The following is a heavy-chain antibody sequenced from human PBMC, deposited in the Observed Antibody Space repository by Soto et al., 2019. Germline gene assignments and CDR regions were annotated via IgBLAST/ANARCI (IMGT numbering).Heavy chain of an antibody. CDR3: ARDVAIAARPGYYYYGMDV. D-gene: IGHD6-6*01. CDR2: INAGNGNT. J-gene: IGHJ6*02. CDR1: GYTFTSYA. V-gene: IGHV1-3*01. Sequence: ASVKVSCKASGYTFTSYAMHWVRQAPGQRLEWMGWINAGNGNTKYSQKFQGRVTITRDTSASTAYMELSSLRSEDTAVYYCARDVAIAARPGYYYYGMDVWGQGTTVTVSS.